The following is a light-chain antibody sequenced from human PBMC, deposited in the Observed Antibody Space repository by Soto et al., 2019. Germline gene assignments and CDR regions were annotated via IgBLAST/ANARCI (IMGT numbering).Light chain of an antibody. CDR2: GTS. V-gene: IGKV3-20*01. Sequence: EIVLPQSPGTLSLSPGERATLSCRASQNVGSRYLTWYEQKPGKAPRRLIYGTSNRATGNPDSFSGSGSGTDFSLTISSLEPGDLAVYYCQQYGSSARTFGQGTKVEIK. J-gene: IGKJ1*01. CDR1: QNVGSRY. CDR3: QQYGSSART.